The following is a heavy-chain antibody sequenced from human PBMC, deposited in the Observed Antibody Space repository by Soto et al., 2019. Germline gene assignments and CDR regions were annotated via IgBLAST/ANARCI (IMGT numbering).Heavy chain of an antibody. CDR1: GDSISNLDYF. CDR2: IYKSATT. V-gene: IGHV4-30-4*01. Sequence: PSETLSLTCSVSGDSISNLDYFWAWIRQPPGQALEYIGYIYKSATTSYNPSFESRVAISIDTSKSQFSLNETSVTAADTAVYFCARGRYCLTGRCFPNWFDSWGQGALVTVS. D-gene: IGHD7-27*01. J-gene: IGHJ5*01. CDR3: ARGRYCLTGRCFPNWFDS.